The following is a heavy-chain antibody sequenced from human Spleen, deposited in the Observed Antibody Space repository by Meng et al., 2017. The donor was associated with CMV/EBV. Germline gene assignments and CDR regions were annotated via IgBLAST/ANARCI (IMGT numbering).Heavy chain of an antibody. Sequence: SVKVSCKASGFSFTRSAVQWVRQARGQRLEWIGWIVVGSGDTYYAQKFQERLTITRDMSTRTAYMELSSLRSEDTAVYYCARGMSISRYGMDVWGQGTTVTV. CDR3: ARGMSISRYGMDV. CDR1: GFSFTRSA. CDR2: IVVGSGDT. J-gene: IGHJ6*02. D-gene: IGHD3-10*01. V-gene: IGHV1-58*01.